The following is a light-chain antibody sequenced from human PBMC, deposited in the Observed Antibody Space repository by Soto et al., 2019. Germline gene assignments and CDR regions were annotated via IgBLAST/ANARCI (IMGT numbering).Light chain of an antibody. CDR2: KAS. CDR1: QSVSTW. V-gene: IGKV1-5*03. Sequence: DIQMTQSPSTLSASVGDRVTITCRASQSVSTWLAWYQQKPGKAPKLLIYKASSLESGVPSRFSGSGSGTAFTLTLSSLQPDDFATYYCQHYNSYPFTFGPGSKVDI. CDR3: QHYNSYPFT. J-gene: IGKJ3*01.